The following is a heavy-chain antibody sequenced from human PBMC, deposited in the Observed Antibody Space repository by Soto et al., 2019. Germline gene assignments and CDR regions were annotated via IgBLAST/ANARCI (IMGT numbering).Heavy chain of an antibody. J-gene: IGHJ3*02. V-gene: IGHV4-59*12. D-gene: IGHD6-13*01. CDR1: GGSIYTYY. Sequence: SETLSLTCNVAGGSIYTYYWNWIRQSPGKGLEWIGYISDGGSTNYNPSLKSRVTISVDTSKKQVSLKLTSVTAADTAVYYCARDYRDSSSSHVAFDIWGQGTMVTVSS. CDR3: ARDYRDSSSSHVAFDI. CDR2: ISDGGST.